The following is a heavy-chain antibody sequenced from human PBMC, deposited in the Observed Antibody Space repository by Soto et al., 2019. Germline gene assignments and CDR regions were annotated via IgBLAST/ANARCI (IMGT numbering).Heavy chain of an antibody. J-gene: IGHJ4*02. CDR2: ITAGGGTT. CDR3: AKAHRGYGSTWFFFDS. CDR1: GFTFGNYA. Sequence: EVQLLESGGGLVQPGGSLRLSCSASGFTFGNYAMRWVRQAPGKGLEWVSGITAGGGTTDYADSVKGRFTISRDNSKNTLDLQMSSLRVEDTAVYYCAKAHRGYGSTWFFFDSWCQGSLVTVSS. V-gene: IGHV3-23*01. D-gene: IGHD2-2*01.